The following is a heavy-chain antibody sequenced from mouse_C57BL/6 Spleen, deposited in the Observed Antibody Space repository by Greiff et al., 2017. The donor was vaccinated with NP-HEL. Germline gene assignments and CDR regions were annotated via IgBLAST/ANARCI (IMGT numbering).Heavy chain of an antibody. CDR2: INPGSGGT. CDR3: APTVVAPYYAMDY. Sequence: QVQLQQSGAELVRPGTSVKVSCKASGYAFTNYLIEWVKQRPGQGLEWIGVINPGSGGTNYNEKFKSKATLTVDKSSSTAYMQLSSLTSEDSAVYYCAPTVVAPYYAMDYWGQGTSVTVSS. CDR1: GYAFTNYL. D-gene: IGHD1-1*01. J-gene: IGHJ4*01. V-gene: IGHV1-54*01.